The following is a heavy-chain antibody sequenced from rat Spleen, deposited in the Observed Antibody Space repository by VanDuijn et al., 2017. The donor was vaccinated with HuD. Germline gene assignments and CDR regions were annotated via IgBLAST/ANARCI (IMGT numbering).Heavy chain of an antibody. Sequence: EVQLQESGPGLVKPSQSLSLTCSVTGYSITSSYRWNWIRKFPGNKLEWMGYINSAGSTNYNPSLKSRISITRDTTKNHFFLQVNSVSTEDTATFYCAKTNNPYFYVMDAWGQGASVTVSS. D-gene: IGHD3-4*01. J-gene: IGHJ4*01. V-gene: IGHV3-3*01. CDR3: AKTNNPYFYVMDA. CDR2: INSAGST. CDR1: GYSITSSYR.